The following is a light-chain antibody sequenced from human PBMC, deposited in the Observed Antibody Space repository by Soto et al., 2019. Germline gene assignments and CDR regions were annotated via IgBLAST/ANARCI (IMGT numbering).Light chain of an antibody. CDR3: QQYNAWPGT. CDR2: GAS. Sequence: EIVMTRSPATLSVSPGERVTLSCRASQSISSSLAWYQHKPGQAPRLLIHGASTRATGVPARFGGSGSGTQFTLTISSLQSEDFGTYYCQQYNAWPGTFGQGTKVEIK. V-gene: IGKV3-15*01. J-gene: IGKJ1*01. CDR1: QSISSS.